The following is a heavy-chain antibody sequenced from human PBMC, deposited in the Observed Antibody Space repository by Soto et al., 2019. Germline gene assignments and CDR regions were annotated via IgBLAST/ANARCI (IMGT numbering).Heavy chain of an antibody. CDR1: GYTFTSYG. V-gene: IGHV1-18*01. J-gene: IGHJ3*02. CDR3: ARDLVFLSSPEDAFDI. Sequence: GASVKVSCKASGYTFTSYGISWVRQAPGQGLEWMGWISAYNGNTNYAQKLQGRVTMTTDTSTSTAYMELRSLRSDDTAVYYCARDLVFLSSPEDAFDIWGQGTMVTVSS. CDR2: ISAYNGNT. D-gene: IGHD6-19*01.